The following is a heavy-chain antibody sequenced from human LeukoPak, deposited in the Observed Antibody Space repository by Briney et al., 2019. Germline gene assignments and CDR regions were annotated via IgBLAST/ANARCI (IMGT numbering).Heavy chain of an antibody. CDR3: ARDHGYAFDY. CDR1: GFTFSYYS. CDR2: INSISGEI. D-gene: IGHD5-12*01. J-gene: IGHJ4*02. Sequence: GGSLRLSCVASGFTFSYYSMNWVRQAPGKGLEWVSYINSISGEIWYADSVKGRFTISRDDAKNSLYLQMNSLRDEDTAVYYCARDHGYAFDYWGQGTLVTVSS. V-gene: IGHV3-48*02.